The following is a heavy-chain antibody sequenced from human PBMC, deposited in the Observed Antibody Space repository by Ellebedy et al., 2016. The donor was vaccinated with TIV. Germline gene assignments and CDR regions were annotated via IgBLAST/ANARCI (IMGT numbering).Heavy chain of an antibody. Sequence: GGSLRLSCAASGFTFSTYAMNWLRQAPGKGLEWVSSIIGSGGSTLYADSVKGRFTISRDNSKSMVYLQMNSLRVKDTAVYYCAKAGYSSAWYLVFDYWGQGTLVTVSS. CDR1: GFTFSTYA. V-gene: IGHV3-23*01. J-gene: IGHJ4*02. CDR2: IIGSGGST. D-gene: IGHD6-19*01. CDR3: AKAGYSSAWYLVFDY.